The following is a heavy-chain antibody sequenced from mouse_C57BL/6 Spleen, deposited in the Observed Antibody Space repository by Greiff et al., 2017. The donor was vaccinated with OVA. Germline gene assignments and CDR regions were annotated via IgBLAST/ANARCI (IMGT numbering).Heavy chain of an antibody. CDR1: GYAFSSSW. CDR3: AREKESYFDY. J-gene: IGHJ2*01. CDR2: IYPGDGDT. V-gene: IGHV1-82*01. Sequence: VKVVESGPELVKPGASVKISCKASGYAFSSSWMNWVKQRPGKGLEWIGRIYPGDGDTNYNGKFKGKATLTADKSSSTAYMQLSSLTSEDSAVYFCAREKESYFDYWGQGTTLTVSS.